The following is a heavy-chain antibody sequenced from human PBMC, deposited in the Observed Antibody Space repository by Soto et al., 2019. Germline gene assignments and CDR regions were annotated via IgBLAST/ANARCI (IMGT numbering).Heavy chain of an antibody. CDR1: GFTFSSYE. V-gene: IGHV3-48*03. Sequence: PGGSLRLSCAASGFTFSSYEMDWVRQAPGKGLEWVAYISSSGYIMYADSVKGRFTISRDNADNSLYLQMNSLRAEDTAVYYCTKEKSVMYSGYDAFDIWGRGTIVTVSS. J-gene: IGHJ3*02. D-gene: IGHD5-12*01. CDR3: TKEKSVMYSGYDAFDI. CDR2: ISSSGYI.